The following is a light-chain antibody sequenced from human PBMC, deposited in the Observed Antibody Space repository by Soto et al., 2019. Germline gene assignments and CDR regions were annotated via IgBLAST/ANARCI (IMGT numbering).Light chain of an antibody. Sequence: DVQLTHSPSFLSASLGDRVNITCRASQGIRSYLVWYQQRPGTAPKVLVSRASRLQTGVSSRISGSGSGTECTLTITSLQPEDCATYYCQKHNRHPWQFGQG. J-gene: IGKJ1*01. CDR2: RAS. CDR1: QGIRSY. V-gene: IGKV1-9*01. CDR3: QKHNRHPWQ.